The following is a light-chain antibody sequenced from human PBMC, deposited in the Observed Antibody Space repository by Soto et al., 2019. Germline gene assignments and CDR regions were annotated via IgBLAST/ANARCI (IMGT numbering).Light chain of an antibody. J-gene: IGLJ1*01. V-gene: IGLV2-11*01. CDR3: CSYAGSYTFGV. Sequence: QSVLTRPRSVSGSPGQSVTSSCTGTSSDVGGYNYVSWYQQHPGKAPKLMIYDVSKRPSGVPDRFSGSNSGNTASLTISGLQAEDEADYYCCSYAGSYTFGVFGTGTKVTVL. CDR1: SSDVGGYNY. CDR2: DVS.